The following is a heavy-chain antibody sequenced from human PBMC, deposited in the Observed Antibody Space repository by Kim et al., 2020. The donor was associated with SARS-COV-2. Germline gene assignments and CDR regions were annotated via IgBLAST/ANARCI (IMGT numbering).Heavy chain of an antibody. CDR3: AKTGQIDS. D-gene: IGHD3-10*01. CDR2: IKSGGGDT. CDR1: GFSFSSNA. V-gene: IGHV3-23*01. J-gene: IGHJ4*02. Sequence: GGSLRLSCAASGFSFSSNAMSWVRQAPGKGLEWVSSIKSGGGDTLYADSVKGRFTISRDNSRNTLFLQMNSLRAEDTAVYYCAKTGQIDSWGQGTLVTVSS.